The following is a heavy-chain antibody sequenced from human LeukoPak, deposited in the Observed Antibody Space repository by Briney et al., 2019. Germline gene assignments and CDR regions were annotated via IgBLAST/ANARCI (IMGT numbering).Heavy chain of an antibody. J-gene: IGHJ6*03. CDR1: GFTFDDYG. V-gene: IGHV3-20*04. CDR3: AKDGKATPIYYYYYMDV. Sequence: PGGSLRLSCAASGFTFDDYGMSWVRQAPGKGLEWVSGINWNGGSTGYADSVKGRFTISRDNSKNSLYLQMNSLRTEDTALYYCAKDGKATPIYYYYYMDVWGKGTTVTVSS. CDR2: INWNGGST. D-gene: IGHD5-24*01.